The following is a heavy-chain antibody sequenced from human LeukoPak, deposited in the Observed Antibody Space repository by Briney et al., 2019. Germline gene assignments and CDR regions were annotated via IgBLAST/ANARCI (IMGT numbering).Heavy chain of an antibody. CDR3: ARVTREYYYGSGLGAFDI. J-gene: IGHJ3*02. CDR1: GYTFTSYG. D-gene: IGHD3-10*01. CDR2: ISAYNGNT. Sequence: GASVKVSCKASGYTFTSYGISWVRQAPGQGLEWMGWISAYNGNTNYAQKLQGRATMTTDTSTSTAYMELRSLRSDDTAVYYCARVTREYYYGSGLGAFDIWGQGTMVTVSS. V-gene: IGHV1-18*01.